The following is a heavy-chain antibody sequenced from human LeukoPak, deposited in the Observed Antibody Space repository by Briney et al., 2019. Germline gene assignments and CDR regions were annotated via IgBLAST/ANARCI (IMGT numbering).Heavy chain of an antibody. CDR1: GFTFSNAW. CDR3: TTDLKDRGVIIAD. V-gene: IGHV3-15*01. CDR2: IKSKTDGGTT. D-gene: IGHD3-10*01. J-gene: IGHJ4*02. Sequence: PGGSLRLSCAASGFTFSNAWMNWVRQAPGKGLERVGRIKSKTDGGTTDYAAPVKGRFTISRDDSKNTLYLQMNSLKTEDTAVYYCTTDLKDRGVIIADWGQGTLVTVSS.